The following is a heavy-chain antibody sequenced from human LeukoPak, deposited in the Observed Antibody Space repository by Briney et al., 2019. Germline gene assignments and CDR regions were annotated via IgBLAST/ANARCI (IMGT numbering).Heavy chain of an antibody. Sequence: GGSLRLSCAASVFSFSSSWMHCVRHVPGKGLEWVSRINDDETSTTYAESVKGRFTISRDNAKNTLFLQMNSLRAEDTAVYYCATTGSGSYYDYWGQGTLVTVSS. V-gene: IGHV3-74*01. CDR3: ATTGSGSYYDY. CDR2: INDDETST. CDR1: VFSFSSSW. J-gene: IGHJ4*02. D-gene: IGHD1-26*01.